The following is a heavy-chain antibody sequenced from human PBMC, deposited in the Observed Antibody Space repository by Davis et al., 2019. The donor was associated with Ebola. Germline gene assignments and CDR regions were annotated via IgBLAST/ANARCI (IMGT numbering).Heavy chain of an antibody. D-gene: IGHD6-13*01. Sequence: SETLSLTCAVSGGSISSSNWWSWVRQPPGKGLEWIGEIYHSGSTNYNPSLKSRVTISVDTSKNQFSLKLRSVTAADTAVYYCARERGIAAAGTRFDYWGQGTLVTVSS. V-gene: IGHV4-4*02. J-gene: IGHJ4*02. CDR2: IYHSGST. CDR1: GGSISSSNW. CDR3: ARERGIAAAGTRFDY.